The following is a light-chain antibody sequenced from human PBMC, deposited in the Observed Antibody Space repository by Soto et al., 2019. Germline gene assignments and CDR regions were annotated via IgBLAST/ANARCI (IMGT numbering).Light chain of an antibody. CDR1: QNLLHSNGYNY. CDR2: LGS. CDR3: MQSLQTPLT. Sequence: DIVMTQSPISLPVTPGEPASISCRSSQNLLHSNGYNYLDWYLQKPGQSPQLLIFLGSNRASGVPDRFSGSGSGTDFTLKISRVEAEDVGVYYCMQSLQTPLTFGGGTKVDI. J-gene: IGKJ4*01. V-gene: IGKV2-28*01.